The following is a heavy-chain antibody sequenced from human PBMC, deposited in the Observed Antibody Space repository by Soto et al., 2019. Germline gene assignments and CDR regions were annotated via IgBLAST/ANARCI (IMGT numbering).Heavy chain of an antibody. CDR3: AAEQLVHYYGMDV. Sequence: SSETLSLTCTVSGGSISSSSYYWGWIRQPPGKGLEWIGSIYYSGSTYYNPSLKSRVTISVDTSKNQFSLKLSSVTAADTAVYYCAAEQLVHYYGMDVWGQGTTVTVSS. D-gene: IGHD6-6*01. V-gene: IGHV4-39*01. J-gene: IGHJ6*02. CDR2: IYYSGST. CDR1: GGSISSSSYY.